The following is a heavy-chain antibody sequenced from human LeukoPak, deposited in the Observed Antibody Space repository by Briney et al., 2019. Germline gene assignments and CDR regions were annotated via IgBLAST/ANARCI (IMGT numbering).Heavy chain of an antibody. Sequence: PSETLPLTCTVSGGSISNYYWSWIRQPPGKGLEWTGYIYYSGSTNYNPSLKSRVTISVDTSKNQFSLKLSSVTAADTAVYYCARHGRGAAAGSDYWGQGTLVTVSS. CDR2: IYYSGST. J-gene: IGHJ4*02. CDR3: ARHGRGAAAGSDY. CDR1: GGSISNYY. V-gene: IGHV4-59*08. D-gene: IGHD6-13*01.